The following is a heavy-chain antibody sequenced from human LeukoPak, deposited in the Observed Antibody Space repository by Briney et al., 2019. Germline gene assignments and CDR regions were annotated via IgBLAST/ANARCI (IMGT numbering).Heavy chain of an antibody. CDR3: ARALPKKYCSGGSCYLDY. J-gene: IGHJ4*02. CDR2: ISAYNGNT. D-gene: IGHD2-15*01. V-gene: IGHV1-18*01. CDR1: GYTFTSYG. Sequence: GASVKVSCKASGYTFTSYGISWVRQAPGQGLEWIGWISAYNGNTNYAQKLQGRVTMTTDTSTSTAYMELRSLRSDDTAVYYCARALPKKYCSGGSCYLDYWGQGTLVTVPS.